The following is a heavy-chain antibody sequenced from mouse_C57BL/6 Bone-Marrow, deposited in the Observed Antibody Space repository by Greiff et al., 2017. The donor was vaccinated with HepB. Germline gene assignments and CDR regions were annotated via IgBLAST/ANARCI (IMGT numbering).Heavy chain of an antibody. CDR3: ARYTTVVASYYFDY. V-gene: IGHV1-75*01. CDR1: GYTFTDYY. Sequence: VQLQQSGPELVKPGASVKISCKASGYTFTDYYINWVKQRPGQGLEWIGWIFPGSGSTYYNEKFKGKATLTVDKSSSTAYMLLSSLTSEDSAVYFYARYTTVVASYYFDYWGQGTTLTVSS. CDR2: IFPGSGST. J-gene: IGHJ2*01. D-gene: IGHD1-1*01.